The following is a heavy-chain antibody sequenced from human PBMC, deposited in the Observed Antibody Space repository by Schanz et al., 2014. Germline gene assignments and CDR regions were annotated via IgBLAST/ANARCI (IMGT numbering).Heavy chain of an antibody. CDR2: IATSSSTR. V-gene: IGHV3-48*01. Sequence: EVRLVESGGGLVQPGGSLRLSCEASGFDFNSYSMNWVRQVPGKGLEWLSYIATSSSTRHYADSVKGRVTISRDNAKNAVSLQMNSLRAEDTAVYYCAREEGWGIAAAGPKHYYYGMDVWGQGTTVTVYS. D-gene: IGHD6-13*01. J-gene: IGHJ6*02. CDR3: AREEGWGIAAAGPKHYYYGMDV. CDR1: GFDFNSYS.